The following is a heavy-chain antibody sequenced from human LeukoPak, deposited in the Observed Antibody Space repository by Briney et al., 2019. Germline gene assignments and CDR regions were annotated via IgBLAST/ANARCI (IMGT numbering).Heavy chain of an antibody. Sequence: ASVKVSCKASGYTFTSYGINWVRQATGQGLEWMGWMNPNSGNTGYAQKFQGRVTMTRNTSISTAYMELSSLRSEDTAVYYCARFEIVVDYYYMDVWGKGTTVTVSS. CDR1: GYTFTSYG. CDR3: ARFEIVVDYYYMDV. D-gene: IGHD3-22*01. J-gene: IGHJ6*03. V-gene: IGHV1-8*02. CDR2: MNPNSGNT.